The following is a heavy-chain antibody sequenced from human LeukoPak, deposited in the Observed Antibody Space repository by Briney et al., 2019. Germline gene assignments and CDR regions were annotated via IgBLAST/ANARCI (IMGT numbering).Heavy chain of an antibody. D-gene: IGHD3-3*01. Sequence: ASVKVSCKASGYTFTGYYMHWVRQAPGQGLEWMGRINPNSGGTNYAQKFQGRVTMTRDTSISTAYMELSRLRSDDTAVYYCARVRITIFGVVTAFDYWGQGTLVTVSS. CDR3: ARVRITIFGVVTAFDY. CDR2: INPNSGGT. J-gene: IGHJ4*02. CDR1: GYTFTGYY. V-gene: IGHV1-2*06.